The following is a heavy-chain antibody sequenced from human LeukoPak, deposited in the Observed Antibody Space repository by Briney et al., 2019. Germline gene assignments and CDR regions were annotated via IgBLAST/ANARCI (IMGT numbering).Heavy chain of an antibody. J-gene: IGHJ4*02. CDR3: ARYSSSFDY. CDR1: GFTFSSYA. CDR2: ISSNGGST. D-gene: IGHD6-13*01. V-gene: IGHV3-64*01. Sequence: PGGSLRLSCAASGFTFSSYAMHWVRQAPGKGLEYVSAISSNGGSTYYTNSVKGRFTISRDNSKNTLHLQMGSLRAEDMAVYYCARYSSSFDYWGQGTLVTVSS.